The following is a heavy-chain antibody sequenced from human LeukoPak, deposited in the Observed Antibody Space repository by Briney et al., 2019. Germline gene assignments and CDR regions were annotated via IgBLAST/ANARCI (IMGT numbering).Heavy chain of an antibody. J-gene: IGHJ4*02. D-gene: IGHD2-2*01. CDR3: ARAAPNVIVVVPAARDFDY. CDR2: IYYSGST. Sequence: SETLSLTCTVSGGSISSYYWSWIRQPPGKGLEWIGYIYYSGSTNYNPSLKSRVTISVDTSKDQFSLKLSSVTAADTAVYYCARAAPNVIVVVPAARDFDYWGQGTLVTVSS. V-gene: IGHV4-59*01. CDR1: GGSISSYY.